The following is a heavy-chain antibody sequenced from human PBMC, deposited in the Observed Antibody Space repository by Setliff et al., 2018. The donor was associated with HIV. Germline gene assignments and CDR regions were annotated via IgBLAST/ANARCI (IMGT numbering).Heavy chain of an antibody. CDR2: ISSSGVM. CDR3: ANLWEVGA. J-gene: IGHJ5*02. V-gene: IGHV3-48*04. CDR1: GFTFSAYS. D-gene: IGHD1-26*01. Sequence: GSLRLSCAASGFTFSAYSMNWVRQAPGKGLEWISYISSSGVMYYADSVRGRFTISRDNARTSLYLEMSSLRVEDTAVYLCANLWEVGAWGQGTLVTVSS.